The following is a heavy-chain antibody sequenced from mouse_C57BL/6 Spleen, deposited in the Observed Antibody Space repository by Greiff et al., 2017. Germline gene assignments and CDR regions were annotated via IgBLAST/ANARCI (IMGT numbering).Heavy chain of an antibody. CDR3: ARSGYYGSSAMDY. Sequence: VQLQQPGAELVRPGSSVKLSCKASGYTFTSYWMDWVKQRPGQGLEWIGNIYPSDSETHYNQKFKDKATLTVDKSSSTAYLQLSSLTSEDSAVYYCARSGYYGSSAMDYWGQGTSVTVSS. V-gene: IGHV1-61*01. D-gene: IGHD1-1*01. J-gene: IGHJ4*01. CDR2: IYPSDSET. CDR1: GYTFTSYW.